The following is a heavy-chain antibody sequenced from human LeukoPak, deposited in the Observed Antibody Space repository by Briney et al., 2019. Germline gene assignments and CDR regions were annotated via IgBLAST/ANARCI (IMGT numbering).Heavy chain of an antibody. V-gene: IGHV3-48*03. J-gene: IGHJ5*02. CDR1: GFTFSSYE. D-gene: IGHD2-15*01. CDR2: ISTRGHTT. CDR3: ARAGGGYWFDP. Sequence: PGGSLRLSCAVSGFTFSSYEMNWVRQAPGKGLEWVSYISTRGHTTYYTDSVKGRFTISRDNAKNSLFLQMNSLRAEDTAVYYCARAGGGYWFDPWGQGTLVTVSS.